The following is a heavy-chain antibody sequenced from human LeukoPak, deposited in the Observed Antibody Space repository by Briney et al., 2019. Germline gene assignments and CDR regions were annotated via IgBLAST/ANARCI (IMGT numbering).Heavy chain of an antibody. Sequence: SETLSLTCTVSGGFISNHYWARIRQPPGKGLEWIGYIYYIGSTNYSPSLRSRVTISVDTAKNQFSLKLSSVTAADTAVYYCARDSDGRRAFELWGQGTVVTVSS. D-gene: IGHD2-15*01. V-gene: IGHV4-59*11. CDR1: GGFISNHY. CDR3: ARDSDGRRAFEL. CDR2: IYYIGST. J-gene: IGHJ4*02.